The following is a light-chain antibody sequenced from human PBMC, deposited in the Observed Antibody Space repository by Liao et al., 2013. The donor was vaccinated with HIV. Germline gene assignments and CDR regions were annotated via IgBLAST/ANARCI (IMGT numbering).Light chain of an antibody. Sequence: SYELTQPPSVSVSPGQTARIACSGDALPNQYAYWYQQKPGQAPVLVISKDSDRPSGIPERFSGSNSGNTATLTISRVEAGDEADYYCQVWDSSSDHVVFGGGTKLTVL. CDR1: ALPNQY. CDR3: QVWDSSSDHVV. V-gene: IGLV3-25*02. CDR2: KDS. J-gene: IGLJ2*01.